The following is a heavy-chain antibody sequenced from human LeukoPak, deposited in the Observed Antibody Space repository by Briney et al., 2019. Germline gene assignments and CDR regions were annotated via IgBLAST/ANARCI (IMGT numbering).Heavy chain of an antibody. CDR1: GFTFSSYA. Sequence: GGSLRLSCAASGFTFSSYAMSWVRQAPGKGLEWVSAISGSGGSTYYADSVKGRFTISRDSSKNTLYLQMNSLRAEDTAVYYCAKTENYYDSSGRPIPSFDYWGQGTLVTVSS. CDR3: AKTENYYDSSGRPIPSFDY. D-gene: IGHD3-22*01. V-gene: IGHV3-23*01. CDR2: ISGSGGST. J-gene: IGHJ4*02.